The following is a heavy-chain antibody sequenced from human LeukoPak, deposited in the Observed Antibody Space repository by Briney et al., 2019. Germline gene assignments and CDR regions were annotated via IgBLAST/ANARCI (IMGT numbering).Heavy chain of an antibody. J-gene: IGHJ4*02. V-gene: IGHV3-23*01. CDR3: AKGGERFLEWLSAPYFDY. D-gene: IGHD3-3*01. CDR1: GFTFSSYA. CDR2: ISGSGGST. Sequence: GGSLRLSCAASGFTFSSYAMSWVRQAPGKGLEWVSAISGSGGSTYYADSVKGRFTISRDNSKNTLYLQMNSLRAEDTAVYYCAKGGERFLEWLSAPYFDYWGQGTLVTVSS.